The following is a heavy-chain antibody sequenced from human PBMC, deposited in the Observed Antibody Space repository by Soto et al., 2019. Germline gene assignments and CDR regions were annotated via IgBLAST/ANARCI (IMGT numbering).Heavy chain of an antibody. Sequence: QVQLVESGGGVVQPGRSLRLSCAASGFTFSSYAMHWVRQAPGKGLEWVAVISYDGSNKYYADSVKGRFTISRDNSKDTLYLQMASLRAGDTAVYYCARDPVLAVVAAYYFDYWGQGTLVTVSS. J-gene: IGHJ4*02. CDR1: GFTFSSYA. CDR3: ARDPVLAVVAAYYFDY. CDR2: ISYDGSNK. D-gene: IGHD6-19*01. V-gene: IGHV3-30-3*01.